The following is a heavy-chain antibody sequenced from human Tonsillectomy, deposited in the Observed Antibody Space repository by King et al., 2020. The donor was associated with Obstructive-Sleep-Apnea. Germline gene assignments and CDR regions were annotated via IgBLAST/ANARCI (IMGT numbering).Heavy chain of an antibody. D-gene: IGHD2-2*01. Sequence: VQLVESGGDLVQLGGSLRLSCAASGFTFSSHWMTWVRQAPGKGLEWVASVSQDGNQKYYVDSVKGRCTITRDNAENSLSLQMNSLRVEDTAIYYCADPPAGYWGQGTLVTVSS. J-gene: IGHJ4*02. CDR3: ADPPAGY. V-gene: IGHV3-7*03. CDR2: VSQDGNQK. CDR1: GFTFSSHW.